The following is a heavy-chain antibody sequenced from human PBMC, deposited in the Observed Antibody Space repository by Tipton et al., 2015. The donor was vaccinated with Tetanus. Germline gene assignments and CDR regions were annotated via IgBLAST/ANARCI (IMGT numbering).Heavy chain of an antibody. V-gene: IGHV1-69*06. Sequence: QSGAEVKKPGSSVKVSCETSGGSFSTYITSWVRQAPGQGLEWMGSIIPIFGTITYAQKFQGRLTITADKSTSTAHMSLSGLRSEDTAVYYCARVKGGTREYYAIKYWGQGTLVTVSS. CDR3: ARVKGGTREYYAIKY. J-gene: IGHJ4*02. D-gene: IGHD3-3*01. CDR2: IIPIFGTI. CDR1: GGSFSTYI.